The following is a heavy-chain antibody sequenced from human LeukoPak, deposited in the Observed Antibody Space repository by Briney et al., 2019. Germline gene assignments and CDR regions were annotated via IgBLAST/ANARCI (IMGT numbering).Heavy chain of an antibody. Sequence: GGSLRLSCAASGFTFSSYAMSWVRQAPGKGLEWVSAISGSGGSTYYADSVKGRFTISRDNSKNTLYLQMNSLRAEDMALYYCAKVASPYYYYYYMDVWGKGTTVTVSS. CDR1: GFTFSSYA. CDR3: AKVASPYYYYYYMDV. CDR2: ISGSGGST. J-gene: IGHJ6*03. D-gene: IGHD2-15*01. V-gene: IGHV3-23*01.